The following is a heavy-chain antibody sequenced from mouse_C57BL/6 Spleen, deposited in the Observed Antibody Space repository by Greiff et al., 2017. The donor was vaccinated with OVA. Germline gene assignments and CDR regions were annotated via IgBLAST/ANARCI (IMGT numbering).Heavy chain of an antibody. CDR3: VRHGGTGEGFAY. Sequence: EVMLVESGGGLVQPKGSLKLSCAASGFSFNTYAMNWVRQAPGKGLEWVARIRSKSNNYATYYADSVKDRFTISRDDSESMLYLQMNNLKTEDTAVYYCVRHGGTGEGFAYWGQGTLVTVSA. V-gene: IGHV10-1*01. D-gene: IGHD3-3*01. J-gene: IGHJ3*01. CDR2: IRSKSNNYAT. CDR1: GFSFNTYA.